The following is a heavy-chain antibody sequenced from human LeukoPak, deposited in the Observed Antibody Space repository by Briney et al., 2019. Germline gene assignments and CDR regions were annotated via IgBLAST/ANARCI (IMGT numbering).Heavy chain of an antibody. V-gene: IGHV3-23*01. D-gene: IGHD3-10*01. J-gene: IGHJ4*02. CDR2: ISGSGGST. Sequence: GGSLRLSCAASGFTFSSYAMSWVRQAPGKGLEWVSAISGSGGSTYYADSVKGRFTISRDNSKNTLCLQMNSLRAEDTAVYYCAKTDLWFGEFYFDYWGQGTLVTVSS. CDR3: AKTDLWFGEFYFDY. CDR1: GFTFSSYA.